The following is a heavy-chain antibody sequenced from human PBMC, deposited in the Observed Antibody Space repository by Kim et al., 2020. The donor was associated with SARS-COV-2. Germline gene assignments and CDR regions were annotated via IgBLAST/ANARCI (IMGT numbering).Heavy chain of an antibody. D-gene: IGHD2-2*01. J-gene: IGHJ4*02. CDR1: GYTFTSYD. V-gene: IGHV1-8*01. CDR3: ARVDCSSTSCYALAFDY. CDR2: MNPNSGNT. Sequence: ASVKVSCKASGYTFTSYDINWVRQATGQGLEWMGWMNPNSGNTGYAQKFQGRVTMTRNTSISTAYMELSSLRSEDTAVYYCARVDCSSTSCYALAFDYWGQGTLVTVSS.